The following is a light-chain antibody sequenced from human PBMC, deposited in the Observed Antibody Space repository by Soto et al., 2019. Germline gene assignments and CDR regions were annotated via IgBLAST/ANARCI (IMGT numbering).Light chain of an antibody. J-gene: IGLJ2*01. V-gene: IGLV1-47*01. CDR2: RNN. Sequence: QSELTQPPSASGTPGQRVTTSCSGDSSNIGSNYVYWYQQLPGTAPKLLIYRNNQQPSGVPDRFSGSKSDTSASLAISGLRSEDEADYYCSTWPASPNGPVIFGGGTKLTVL. CDR1: SSNIGSNY. CDR3: STWPASPNGPVI.